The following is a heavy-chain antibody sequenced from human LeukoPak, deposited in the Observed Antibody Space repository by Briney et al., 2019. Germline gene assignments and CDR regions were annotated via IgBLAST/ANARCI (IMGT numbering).Heavy chain of an antibody. CDR3: ARSSRPGYHPSHGY. CDR2: IKQDGSEK. J-gene: IGHJ4*02. D-gene: IGHD3-9*01. Sequence: GGSLRLSCAVSGFTFSSYWMSWVRQAPGKGLEWVANIKQDGSEKYYVDSVKGRFTISRDNTKNSLYLQMNSLRAEDTAVYFCARSSRPGYHPSHGYWGQGTLVTVSS. V-gene: IGHV3-7*01. CDR1: GFTFSSYW.